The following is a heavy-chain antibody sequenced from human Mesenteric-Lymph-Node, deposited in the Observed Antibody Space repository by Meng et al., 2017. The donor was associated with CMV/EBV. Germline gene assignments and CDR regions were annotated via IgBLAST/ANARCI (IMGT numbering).Heavy chain of an antibody. J-gene: IGHJ6*02. D-gene: IGHD2-2*02. CDR3: AREYCGSTSCYTVFDV. CDR1: GFTCSSYS. Sequence: GESLKISCAASGFTCSSYSMNWVRQAPGKGLEWVSSISTSSSYIYYGDSVKGRFTISRDNAKNSVFLQMNSLRAEDTAVYYCAREYCGSTSCYTVFDVWGQGTTVTVSS. V-gene: IGHV3-21*01. CDR2: ISTSSSYI.